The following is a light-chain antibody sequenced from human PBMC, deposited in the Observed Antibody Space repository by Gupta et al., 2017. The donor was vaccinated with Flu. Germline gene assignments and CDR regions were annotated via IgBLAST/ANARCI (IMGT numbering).Light chain of an antibody. CDR1: QSVSSY. Sequence: EIVLTQSPATLSLSPGERATLSCRASQSVSSYLAWYQQKPGQAPRLLIYDASNRATGIPDRFSGSGSGTDFTLTSSSREPEDFAVYYGQQRSNLYSFGQGTKLEIK. CDR3: QQRSNLYS. V-gene: IGKV3-11*01. J-gene: IGKJ2*03. CDR2: DAS.